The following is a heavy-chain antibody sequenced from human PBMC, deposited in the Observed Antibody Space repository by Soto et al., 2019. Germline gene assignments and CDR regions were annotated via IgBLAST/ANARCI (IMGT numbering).Heavy chain of an antibody. CDR1: SYTFTSYG. D-gene: IGHD3-10*01. CDR3: ARTKGYYYGSGSSYKVYGTDV. V-gene: IGHV1-18*04. Sequence: QVQLVQSGAEVKKPGASVKVSCKASSYTFTSYGISWVRQAPGQGLEWMGWISAYNGNTNYAQKLQGRVTMTTDTSTSTAYMELRSMRSDDTAVYYCARTKGYYYGSGSSYKVYGTDVWRQGTTLTVSS. CDR2: ISAYNGNT. J-gene: IGHJ6*02.